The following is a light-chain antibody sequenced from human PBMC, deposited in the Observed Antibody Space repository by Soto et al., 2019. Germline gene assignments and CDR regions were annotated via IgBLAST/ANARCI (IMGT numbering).Light chain of an antibody. J-gene: IGKJ1*01. CDR1: QSVSSNS. CDR2: GAS. CDR3: QQYNNWPQT. V-gene: IGKV3-20*01. Sequence: EIVLTQSPGTLSLSPGERATLSCRASQSVSSNSLAWYQQKPGQAPRLLIYGASSRATGIPDRFSGSGSGTDFTLTISGLQSEDFAVYYCQQYNNWPQTFGQGTKVDIK.